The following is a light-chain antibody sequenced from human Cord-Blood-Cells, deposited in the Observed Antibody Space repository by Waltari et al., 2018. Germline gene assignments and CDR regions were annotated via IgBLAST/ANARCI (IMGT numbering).Light chain of an antibody. Sequence: QSALTQPASVSGSPGQSITLSCTGTSRDVGGYNYVSWYQQHPGKAPKLMSYDVSKRPSGVSNRFSGSKSGNTASLTISGLQAEDEADYYCSSYTSSSTLVFGGGTKLTVL. V-gene: IGLV2-14*01. CDR1: SRDVGGYNY. J-gene: IGLJ3*02. CDR3: SSYTSSSTLV. CDR2: DVS.